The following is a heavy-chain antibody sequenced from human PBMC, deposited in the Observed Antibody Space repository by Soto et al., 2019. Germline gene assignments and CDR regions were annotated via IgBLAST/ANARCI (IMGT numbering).Heavy chain of an antibody. J-gene: IGHJ6*02. D-gene: IGHD6-6*01. CDR1: GGTFSSYA. CDR3: ARDGLGTARDFRRADYYYYGMDV. V-gene: IGHV1-69*13. CDR2: IIPIFGTA. Sequence: SVKVSCKASGGTFSSYAISWVRQAPGQGLEWMGGIIPIFGTANYAQKFQGRVTITADESTSTAYMELSSLRSEDTAVYYCARDGLGTARDFRRADYYYYGMDVWGQGTTVTVSS.